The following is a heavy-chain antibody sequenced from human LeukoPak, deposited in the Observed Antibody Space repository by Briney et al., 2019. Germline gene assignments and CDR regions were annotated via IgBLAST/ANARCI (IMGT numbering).Heavy chain of an antibody. CDR2: ISGSGGST. CDR3: AKSGQYSEVVTHFDY. CDR1: GITFSSYA. J-gene: IGHJ4*02. V-gene: IGHV3-23*01. D-gene: IGHD3-22*01. Sequence: QPGGSLRLSCAASGITFSSYAMSWVRQAPGKGLEWVSGISGSGGSTYYADSVKGRFTISRDNSKSTLYLQMNSLRAEDTAVYYCAKSGQYSEVVTHFDYWGQGTLVTVSS.